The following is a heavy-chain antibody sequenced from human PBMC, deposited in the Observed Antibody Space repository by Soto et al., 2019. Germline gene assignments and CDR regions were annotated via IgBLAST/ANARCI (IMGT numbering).Heavy chain of an antibody. J-gene: IGHJ5*02. Sequence: QVQLVQSGAEVKKPGASVKVSCKASGYTFTSYGISWVRQAPGQGLEWMGWISAYNGNTNYAQKLQGRVTMTTDTSTSTAYMELRGLRSDDTAVYYCARFGSTAMIRKYNWFDPWGRGTLVTVSS. CDR1: GYTFTSYG. D-gene: IGHD5-18*01. CDR3: ARFGSTAMIRKYNWFDP. CDR2: ISAYNGNT. V-gene: IGHV1-18*01.